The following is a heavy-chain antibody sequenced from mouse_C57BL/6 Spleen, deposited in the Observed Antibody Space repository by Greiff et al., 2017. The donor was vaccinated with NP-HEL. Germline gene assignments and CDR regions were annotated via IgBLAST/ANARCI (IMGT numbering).Heavy chain of an antibody. CDR2: INPNYGTT. D-gene: IGHD1-1*01. CDR1: GYSFTDYN. V-gene: IGHV1-39*01. CDR3: ARDYYGSSYDYAMDY. J-gene: IGHJ4*01. Sequence: LKQSGPELVKPGASVKISCKASGYSFTDYNMNWVKQSNGKSLEWIGVINPNYGTTSYNQKFKGKATLTVDQSSSTAYMQLNSLTSEDSAVYYCARDYYGSSYDYAMDYWGQGTSVTVSS.